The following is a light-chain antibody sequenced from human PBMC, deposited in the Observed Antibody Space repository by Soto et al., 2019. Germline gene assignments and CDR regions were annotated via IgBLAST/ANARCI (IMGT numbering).Light chain of an antibody. J-gene: IGKJ3*01. CDR3: QQYYSYPLT. V-gene: IGKV1-8*01. Sequence: AIRMTQSPSSLSASTGDRVTITCRASQGISSYLAWYQQKPGKAPKLLIYAASTLQSGVPSRFSGSGSGTDFTLTISYLQSEDFATYSCQQYYSYPLTFGPGTKVDIK. CDR2: AAS. CDR1: QGISSY.